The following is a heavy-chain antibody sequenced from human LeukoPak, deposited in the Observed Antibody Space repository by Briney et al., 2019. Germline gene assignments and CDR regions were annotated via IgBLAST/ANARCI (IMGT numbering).Heavy chain of an antibody. CDR3: ARAYNKRIAAPDY. CDR1: GGTFSSYA. CDR2: IIPIFGTA. D-gene: IGHD6-6*01. Sequence: ASVKVSCKASGGTFSSYAISWVRQAPGQGLEWMGGIIPIFGTANYAQKFQGRVTITADESTSTAYMELSSLRSEDTAVYYCARAYNKRIAAPDYWGQGTLVTVSS. J-gene: IGHJ4*02. V-gene: IGHV1-69*13.